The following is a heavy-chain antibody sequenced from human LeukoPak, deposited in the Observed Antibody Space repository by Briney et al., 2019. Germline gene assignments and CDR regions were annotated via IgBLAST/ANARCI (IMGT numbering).Heavy chain of an antibody. D-gene: IGHD3-22*01. V-gene: IGHV4-59*02. Sequence: PSETLSLTCTVSGGSVTSYFWSWIRQPPGKGLEIIGYISYTGSTNYNPSLKSRVTMSVDTSKNQFSLKLNSVTAADTAVYYCARDPSGFYGFDYWGQGTLVTVSS. J-gene: IGHJ4*02. CDR2: ISYTGST. CDR3: ARDPSGFYGFDY. CDR1: GGSVTSYF.